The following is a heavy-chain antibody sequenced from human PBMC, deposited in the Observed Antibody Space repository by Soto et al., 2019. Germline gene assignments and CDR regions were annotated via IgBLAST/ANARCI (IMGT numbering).Heavy chain of an antibody. CDR1: CGSISSGGYS. J-gene: IGHJ5*02. CDR3: ARLKIGGWFDP. CDR2: IYHSGST. V-gene: IGHV4-30-2*01. D-gene: IGHD3-10*01. Sequence: SETLSLTCAVSCGSISSGGYSWSWIRQPPGKGLEWIGYIYHSGSTYYNPSLKSRVTISVDRSKNQFSLKLSSVTAADTAVYYCARLKIGGWFDPWGQGTLVTVSS.